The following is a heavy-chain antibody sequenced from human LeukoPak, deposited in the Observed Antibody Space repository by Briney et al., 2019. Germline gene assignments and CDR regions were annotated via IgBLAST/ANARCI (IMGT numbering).Heavy chain of an antibody. CDR2: ISGGGGST. Sequence: GGSLRLSCAASGFTFSSYAMSWVRQAPGKGLEWVSAISGGGGSTYYADSVKGRFTISRDNAKNSLYLQMNSLRAEDTAVYYCARNPWPNYFDYWGQGTLVTVSS. CDR3: ARNPWPNYFDY. CDR1: GFTFSSYA. D-gene: IGHD5-24*01. V-gene: IGHV3-23*01. J-gene: IGHJ4*02.